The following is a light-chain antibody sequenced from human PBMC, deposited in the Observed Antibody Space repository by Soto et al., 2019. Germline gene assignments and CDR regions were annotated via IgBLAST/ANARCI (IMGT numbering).Light chain of an antibody. V-gene: IGLV2-8*01. J-gene: IGLJ1*01. CDR1: SSDVGGYNY. CDR2: EVS. CDR3: LSYADTDYV. Sequence: QSLLRQPPSASGSPGQSVTISCAGTSSDVGGYNYVSWYQQYPGKVPKLMIYEVSERPSGVPDRFSGSKSGNTAFLTVSGLQAEDEADYYCLSYADTDYVLGTGTKVTAL.